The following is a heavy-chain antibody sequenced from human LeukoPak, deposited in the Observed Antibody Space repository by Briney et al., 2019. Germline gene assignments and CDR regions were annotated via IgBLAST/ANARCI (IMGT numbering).Heavy chain of an antibody. CDR2: IKSKTDGGTT. V-gene: IGHV3-15*01. D-gene: IGHD4-17*01. Sequence: GGSLRLSCAASGFTFSNAWMSWVRQAPGKGLEWVGRIKSKTDGGTTDYAAPVKGRFTISRDDSKNTLYLQMNSLKTEDTAVYYCTTDVGSTFIGHTVTNDYWGQGTLVTVSS. CDR1: GFTFSNAW. CDR3: TTDVGSTFIGHTVTNDY. J-gene: IGHJ4*02.